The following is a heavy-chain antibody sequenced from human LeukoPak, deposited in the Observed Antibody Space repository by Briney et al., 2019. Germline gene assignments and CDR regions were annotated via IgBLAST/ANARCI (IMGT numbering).Heavy chain of an antibody. Sequence: PGGSLRLSCAASGFTFRSYEMSWVRQAPGEGLEWVSSISSTGNTIYYADSVKGRFTISRDNAKNSLYLQMSSLKTEDTAVYYCARDRIAVAGTLWGQGTLVTVSS. CDR3: ARDRIAVAGTL. J-gene: IGHJ4*02. V-gene: IGHV3-48*03. CDR1: GFTFRSYE. CDR2: ISSTGNTI. D-gene: IGHD6-19*01.